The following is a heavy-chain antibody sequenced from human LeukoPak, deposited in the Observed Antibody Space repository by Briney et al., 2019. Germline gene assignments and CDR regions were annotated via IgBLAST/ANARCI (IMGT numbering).Heavy chain of an antibody. V-gene: IGHV3-21*01. CDR3: GRAFPPLRTSSAGDL. D-gene: IGHD3-16*01. J-gene: IGHJ4*02. CDR2: ISGLSSHI. Sequence: GGTLRLSCSASGFTFSDYDMTWFRQAPGKGLEWVSSISGLSSHIYYGDSVKGRFSISRDNAKNSLYLQMNSLGAEDTAVYYCGRAFPPLRTSSAGDLWGQGTLVTVSS. CDR1: GFTFSDYD.